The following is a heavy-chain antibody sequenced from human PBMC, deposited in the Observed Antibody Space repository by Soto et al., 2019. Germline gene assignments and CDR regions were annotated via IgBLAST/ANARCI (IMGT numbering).Heavy chain of an antibody. CDR1: GFTFSNAW. CDR3: TTVSSFKDYYYGMDV. CDR2: LKSKTDGGTT. D-gene: IGHD6-13*01. Sequence: EVQLVESGGGLVKPGGSLRLSCAASGFTFSNAWMNWVRQAPGKGLEWVGRLKSKTDGGTTDYAAPVKGRFTISRDDSKNTLYLQMNSLKTEDTAVYYCTTVSSFKDYYYGMDVGGQGTTVTVSS. J-gene: IGHJ6*02. V-gene: IGHV3-15*07.